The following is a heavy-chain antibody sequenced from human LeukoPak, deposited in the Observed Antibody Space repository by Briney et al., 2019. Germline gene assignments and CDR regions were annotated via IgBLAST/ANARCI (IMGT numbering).Heavy chain of an antibody. Sequence: GGSLRLPCAASGFTFSSYSMNWVRQAPGKGLEWVSSISSSSSYIYYAGSVKGRFTISRDNAKNSPYLQMNSLRAEDTAVYYCARHIATIAAAAVDYWGQGTLVTVSS. CDR3: ARHIATIAAAAVDY. CDR2: ISSSSSYI. J-gene: IGHJ4*02. V-gene: IGHV3-21*01. D-gene: IGHD6-13*01. CDR1: GFTFSSYS.